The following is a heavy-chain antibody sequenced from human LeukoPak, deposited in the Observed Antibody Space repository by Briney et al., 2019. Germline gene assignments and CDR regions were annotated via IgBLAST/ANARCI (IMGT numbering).Heavy chain of an antibody. Sequence: GGSLRLSCAASGFTVSSNYMSWVRQAPGRGVEWVSILYSAGATYYADSVKGRFTIHIHNSNNTLYLQMNSLRVEDTAVYYCASGGTGARKFYSDPFHHWGQGTLVTVSS. J-gene: IGHJ4*02. D-gene: IGHD2-15*01. V-gene: IGHV3-53*01. CDR1: GFTVSSNY. CDR2: LYSAGAT. CDR3: ASGGTGARKFYSDPFHH.